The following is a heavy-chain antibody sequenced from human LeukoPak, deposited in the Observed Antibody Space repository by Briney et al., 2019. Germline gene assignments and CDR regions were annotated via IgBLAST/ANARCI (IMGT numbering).Heavy chain of an antibody. V-gene: IGHV4-61*09. J-gene: IGHJ4*02. D-gene: IGHD3-9*01. Sequence: SETLSLTCTVSGGSINSGSYYWSWIRQPAGKGLEWMGHFYTSGHTSYNPSLKSRVTISVDTSKNQFSLKLSSVTAADTAVYYCARRPLRYFDWSLGPWGQGTLVTVSS. CDR2: FYTSGHT. CDR1: GGSINSGSYY. CDR3: ARRPLRYFDWSLGP.